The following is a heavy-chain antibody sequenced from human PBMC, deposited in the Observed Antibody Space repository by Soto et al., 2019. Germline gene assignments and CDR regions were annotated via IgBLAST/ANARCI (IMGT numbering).Heavy chain of an antibody. J-gene: IGHJ6*02. D-gene: IGHD3-10*01. CDR1: GYTFTSYG. CDR3: ASGSMVRGVRNYYYYGMDV. Sequence: GASVKVSCKASGYTFTSYGISWVRQAPGQGLEWMGWISAYNGNTNYAQKLQGRVTMTTDTSTSTAYMELRSLRSDDTAVYYCASGSMVRGVRNYYYYGMDVWGQGTTVTVS. V-gene: IGHV1-18*01. CDR2: ISAYNGNT.